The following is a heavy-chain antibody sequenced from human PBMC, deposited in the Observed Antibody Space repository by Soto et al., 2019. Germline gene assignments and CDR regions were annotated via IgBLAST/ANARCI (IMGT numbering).Heavy chain of an antibody. CDR3: ARERPDGARLVP. V-gene: IGHV4-39*02. J-gene: IGHJ5*02. CDR1: GGSISSSSYY. D-gene: IGHD6-6*01. Sequence: SETLSLTCTVSGGSISSSSYYWGWIRQPPGKGLEWIGSIYYSGSTYYNPSLKSRVTISVDTSKNQFSLKLSSVTAADTAVYYCARERPDGARLVPWGQGTLLTGSS. CDR2: IYYSGST.